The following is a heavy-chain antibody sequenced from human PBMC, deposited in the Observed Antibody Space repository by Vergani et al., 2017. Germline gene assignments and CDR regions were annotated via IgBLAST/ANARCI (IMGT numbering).Heavy chain of an antibody. Sequence: QLQLQESGSGLVKPSQTLSLTCAVSGGSISSGGYSWSWIRQPPGKGLEWIGYIYHRGSTYYNPSLKSRVTISVDRSKNQFSLKLSSVTAADTAVYYCARSIFGVVPAGFDPWGQGTLVTVSS. CDR3: ARSIFGVVPAGFDP. D-gene: IGHD3-3*01. J-gene: IGHJ5*02. CDR2: IYHRGST. CDR1: GGSISSGGYS. V-gene: IGHV4-30-2*01.